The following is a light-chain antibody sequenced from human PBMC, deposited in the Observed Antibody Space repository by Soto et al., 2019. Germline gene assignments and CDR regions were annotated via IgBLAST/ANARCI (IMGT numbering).Light chain of an antibody. Sequence: DIQVTQSPSTLSASVGDRGIIACRASQTADKWVAWYQQKPGKAPNVLIYDAYRLESGVPSRFSGSGSGTLFTLTISNLQPDDFATYYCQQYNDYPYTFGQGTKVEI. CDR2: DAY. J-gene: IGKJ2*01. CDR1: QTADKW. V-gene: IGKV1-5*01. CDR3: QQYNDYPYT.